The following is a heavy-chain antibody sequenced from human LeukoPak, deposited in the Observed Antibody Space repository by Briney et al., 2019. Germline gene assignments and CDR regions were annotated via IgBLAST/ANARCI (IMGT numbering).Heavy chain of an antibody. CDR1: GYTFSNFC. CDR2: INPSGDNK. D-gene: IGHD3-10*01. Sequence: ASVKVSCKASGYTFSNFCMHWVRQAPGQGLEWMGVINPSGDNKRYAQKFQGRVTMTRDMSTSTVHMELSSLRSEDTAVYYCARDSALLWFGESRDWGQGTLVTVSS. V-gene: IGHV1-46*01. J-gene: IGHJ4*02. CDR3: ARDSALLWFGESRD.